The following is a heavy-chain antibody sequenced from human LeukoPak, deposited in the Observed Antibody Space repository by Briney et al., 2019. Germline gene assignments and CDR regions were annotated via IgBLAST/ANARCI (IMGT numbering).Heavy chain of an antibody. CDR3: ASGGDPNCSGGSCYYLDY. CDR2: INHSGST. CDR1: GGXFSGYY. Sequence: LSLTXXVYGGXFSGYYWSWIRQPPGKGLEWIGEINHSGSTNYNPSLKSRVTISVDTSKNQFSLKLSSVTAADTAVYYCASGGDPNCSGGSCYYLDYWGQGTLVTVSS. V-gene: IGHV4-34*01. J-gene: IGHJ4*02. D-gene: IGHD2-15*01.